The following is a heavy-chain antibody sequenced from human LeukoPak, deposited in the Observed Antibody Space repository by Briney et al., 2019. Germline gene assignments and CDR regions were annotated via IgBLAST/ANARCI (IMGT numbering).Heavy chain of an antibody. CDR3: AREGGYDPFEY. CDR2: MGSDSTTI. J-gene: IGHJ4*02. V-gene: IGHV3-48*04. D-gene: IGHD5-12*01. Sequence: PGGSLRLSCAASGFTFSSYSMNWVRQAPGKGLEWVSYMGSDSTTIFYADSVRGRFTISRDNAKNTLYLQMNSLRAEDTAVYYCAREGGYDPFEYWGQGALVTVPS. CDR1: GFTFSSYS.